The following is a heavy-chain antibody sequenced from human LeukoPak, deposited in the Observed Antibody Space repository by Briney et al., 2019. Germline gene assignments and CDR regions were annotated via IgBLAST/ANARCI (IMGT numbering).Heavy chain of an antibody. CDR2: TNHSGST. CDR1: GGSFSGYY. Sequence: PETLSLTCAVYGGSFSGYYWSWIRQPPGKGLEWIGETNHSGSTNYNPSLKSRVTISVDTSKNHFSLRLSSVTAADTAVYYCARRPLIAGPGPFDYWGQGTLVTVSS. V-gene: IGHV4-34*01. CDR3: ARRPLIAGPGPFDY. J-gene: IGHJ4*02. D-gene: IGHD6-13*01.